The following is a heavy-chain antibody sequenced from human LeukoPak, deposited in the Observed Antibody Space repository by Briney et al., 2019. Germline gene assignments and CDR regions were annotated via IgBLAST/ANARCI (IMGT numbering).Heavy chain of an antibody. Sequence: GGSLRLSCAASGFAFNTYWMSWVRQTPGKGLEWVANIGQDGTEKHHVDSVRGRFTISRDNAKNSVFLQMNSLRAEDTAVYYCARDRDGKDYWGQGTLVTVSS. CDR3: ARDRDGKDY. CDR1: GFAFNTYW. J-gene: IGHJ4*02. V-gene: IGHV3-7*03. CDR2: IGQDGTEK. D-gene: IGHD1-1*01.